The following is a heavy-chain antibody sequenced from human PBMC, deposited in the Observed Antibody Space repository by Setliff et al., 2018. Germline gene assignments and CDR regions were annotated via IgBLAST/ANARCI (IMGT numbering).Heavy chain of an antibody. J-gene: IGHJ4*02. V-gene: IGHV3-48*03. D-gene: IGHD3-10*01. CDR3: FGAGTCSY. CDR1: TFTFSNYA. CDR2: ISGNGITI. Sequence: GSLRLSCVASTFTFSNYAVTWVRQVPGKGLEWISKISGNGITIYYADSVRGRFTISRDNAKNSLYLQMNSLRTEDTAVYYCFGAGTCSYWGQGTLVTVSS.